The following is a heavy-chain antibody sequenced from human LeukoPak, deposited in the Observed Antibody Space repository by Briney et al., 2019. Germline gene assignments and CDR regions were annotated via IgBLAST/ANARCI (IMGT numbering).Heavy chain of an antibody. V-gene: IGHV3-23*01. CDR3: AREVPYSDY. J-gene: IGHJ4*02. CDR1: GSTFGNYA. CDR2: ISDSGGSI. Sequence: PGGSLRLSCAASGSTFGNYAMSWVRQAPGKGLEWVSTISDSGGSIYYADSVKGRFTISRDNSKITLYLQMTSLRAEDTAVYFCAREVPYSDYWGQGTLVTVSS. D-gene: IGHD4/OR15-4a*01.